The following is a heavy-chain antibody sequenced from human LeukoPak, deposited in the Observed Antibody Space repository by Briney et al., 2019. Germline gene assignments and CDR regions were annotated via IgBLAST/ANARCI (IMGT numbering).Heavy chain of an antibody. CDR3: ARGWGHYYGSGSYFDY. J-gene: IGHJ4*02. CDR2: IIPIFGTA. CDR1: GGTFSCYA. V-gene: IGHV1-69*13. D-gene: IGHD3-10*01. Sequence: SVKVSCKASGGTFSCYAISWVRQAPGQGLERMGGIIPIFGTANYAQKFQGRVTITADESTSTAYMELSSLRSEDTAVYYCARGWGHYYGSGSYFDYWGQGTLVTVSS.